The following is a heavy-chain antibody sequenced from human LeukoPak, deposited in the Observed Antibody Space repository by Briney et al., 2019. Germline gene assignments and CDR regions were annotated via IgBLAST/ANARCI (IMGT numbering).Heavy chain of an antibody. Sequence: GGSLRLSCAASGFTFSSYGMHWVRQAPGKGLEWVAFIRYDGSNKYYAESVKGRFTISRDNSKNTLYLQMNSLRAEDTAVYYCAKDLVLADYVWGSYRSGPWYFDYWGQGTLVTVSS. J-gene: IGHJ4*02. CDR1: GFTFSSYG. CDR3: AKDLVLADYVWGSYRSGPWYFDY. V-gene: IGHV3-30*02. D-gene: IGHD3-16*02. CDR2: IRYDGSNK.